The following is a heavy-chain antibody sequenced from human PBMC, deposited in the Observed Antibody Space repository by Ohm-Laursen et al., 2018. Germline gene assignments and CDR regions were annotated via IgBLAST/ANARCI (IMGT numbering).Heavy chain of an antibody. CDR2: IYYGGST. CDR1: GDSIRSFY. V-gene: IGHV4-59*07. D-gene: IGHD3-10*02. Sequence: SDTLSLTCTVSGDSIRSFYWSWIRQPPGKGLEWIGYIYYGGSTNYNPSLKSRATISVDTSKNQFSLKLSSVTAADTAVYYCARIGYYYVRGAFDIWGQGTMVTVSS. J-gene: IGHJ3*02. CDR3: ARIGYYYVRGAFDI.